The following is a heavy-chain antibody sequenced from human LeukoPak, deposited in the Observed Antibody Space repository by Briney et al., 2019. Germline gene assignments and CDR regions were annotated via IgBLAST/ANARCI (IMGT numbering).Heavy chain of an antibody. CDR2: INPNSGGT. CDR1: VYTFTGYY. D-gene: IGHD3-16*01. V-gene: IGHV1-2*02. Sequence: ASVKVSCKASVYTFTGYYMHWVRQAPRQGLEWMGWINPNSGGTNYAQKFQGRVTMTRDTSISTAYMELSRLRSDDTAVYYCARESSIGGVGLDYWDQGTLVTVSS. J-gene: IGHJ4*02. CDR3: ARESSIGGVGLDY.